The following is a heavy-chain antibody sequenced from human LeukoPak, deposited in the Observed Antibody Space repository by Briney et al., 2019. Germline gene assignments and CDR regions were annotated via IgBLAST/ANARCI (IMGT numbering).Heavy chain of an antibody. CDR2: ISSSSTYI. Sequence: GGSLRLSCGASGFAFSSYNMKWVRQAPGKGLEWVSFISSSSTYIYYADSVKGRFNVSRDNSKNLMYMQMDSLRVEDTAVYCCARAGTCSSTSCDGGIEYWGQGTLVTVSS. CDR1: GFAFSSYN. CDR3: ARAGTCSSTSCDGGIEY. V-gene: IGHV3-21*06. J-gene: IGHJ4*02. D-gene: IGHD2-2*01.